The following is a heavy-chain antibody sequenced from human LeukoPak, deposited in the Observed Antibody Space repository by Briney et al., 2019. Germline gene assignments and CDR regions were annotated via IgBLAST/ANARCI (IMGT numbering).Heavy chain of an antibody. CDR3: ARGAGTYDILTGYYRNYFDP. D-gene: IGHD3-9*01. CDR2: IYTSWAT. CDR1: GGSISNYY. Sequence: SETLSLTCTVSGGSISNYYWSWIRQPAGKGLDLLGRIYTSWATNYNPSLKSRVTMSVDTSENQFSMNLSSVTAADTAVYYCARGAGTYDILTGYYRNYFDPWGQGTLVTVSS. V-gene: IGHV4-4*07. J-gene: IGHJ5*02.